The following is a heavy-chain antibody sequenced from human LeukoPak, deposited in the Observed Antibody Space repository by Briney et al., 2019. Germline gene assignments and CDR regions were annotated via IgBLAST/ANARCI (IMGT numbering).Heavy chain of an antibody. V-gene: IGHV4-34*01. CDR1: GGSFSGYY. CDR2: INHSGST. J-gene: IGHJ4*02. CDR3: ARTVVVAACFEF. Sequence: SETLSLTCTVYGGSFSGYYWSWIRQPPGKGLEWIGEINHSGSTNYNPSLKSRVTISVDTSKNQFSLKLSSVTAADPAVYYCARTVVVAACFEFWGQGTLVTVSS. D-gene: IGHD2-15*01.